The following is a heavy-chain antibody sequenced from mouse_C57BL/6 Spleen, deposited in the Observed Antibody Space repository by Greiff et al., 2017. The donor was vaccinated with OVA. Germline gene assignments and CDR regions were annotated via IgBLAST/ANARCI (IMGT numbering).Heavy chain of an antibody. V-gene: IGHV3-6*01. J-gene: IGHJ3*01. CDR2: ISYDGSN. CDR3: ARIRYDYDWFAY. Sequence: EVQRVESGPGLVKPSQSLSLTCSVTGYSITSGYYWNWIRQFPGNKLEWMGYISYDGSNNYNPSLKNRISITRDTSKNQFFLKLNSVTTEDTATYDCARIRYDYDWFAYWGQGTLVTVSA. D-gene: IGHD2-4*01. CDR1: GYSITSGYY.